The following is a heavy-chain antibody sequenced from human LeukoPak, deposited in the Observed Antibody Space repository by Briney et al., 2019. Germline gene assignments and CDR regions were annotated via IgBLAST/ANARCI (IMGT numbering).Heavy chain of an antibody. J-gene: IGHJ4*02. CDR1: GFTFEDYT. V-gene: IGHV3-43*01. D-gene: IGHD3-22*01. Sequence: PGGSLRLSCAASGFTFEDYTMHWVRQAPGKTLEWVSLISWDGTPYYRDSVKGRFSISRDNSKNSLYLQMDTLRSEDTAFYYCVKDLSYESSGYVFDYWGQGTLVTVPS. CDR3: VKDLSYESSGYVFDY. CDR2: ISWDGTP.